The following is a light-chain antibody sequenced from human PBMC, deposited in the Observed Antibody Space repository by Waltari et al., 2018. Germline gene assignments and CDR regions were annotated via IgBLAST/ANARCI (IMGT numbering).Light chain of an antibody. Sequence: DIQMTQSPSSLSASVGDTVTITCQASQGIGNTLNWYQQKPGKAPKLLIYRASSLQSGIPSRFSGTGSGTDFTLTLNSLQPEDFATYYCQQGYTYPYSFDQGTKVEIK. J-gene: IGKJ2*03. CDR1: QGIGNT. CDR3: QQGYTYPYS. CDR2: RAS. V-gene: IGKV1-NL1*01.